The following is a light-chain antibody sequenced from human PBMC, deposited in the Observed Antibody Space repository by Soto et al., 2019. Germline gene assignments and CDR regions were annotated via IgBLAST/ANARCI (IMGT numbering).Light chain of an antibody. Sequence: EIVMTQSPVTLSVSPGERATLSCRASQSVSSNLAWYQQKPGQAPRLLIYGVSTRATGVPARFSGSGSETDFSLTISSLQIEDFALYYCQQSNNWPPLTFGGGTKVDI. CDR1: QSVSSN. CDR2: GVS. J-gene: IGKJ4*01. V-gene: IGKV3-15*01. CDR3: QQSNNWPPLT.